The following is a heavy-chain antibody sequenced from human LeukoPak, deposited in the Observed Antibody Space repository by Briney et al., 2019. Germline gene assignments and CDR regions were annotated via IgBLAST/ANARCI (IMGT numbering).Heavy chain of an antibody. D-gene: IGHD2-8*01. Sequence: AASVKVSCKASGYIFTSYAMNWVRQAPGQGLEWMGWINTNTGNPTYAQGFTGRFVFSLDTSVSTAYLQISSLKAEDTAVYYCARGYCTNGVCYRAPSDYWGQGTLVTVSS. V-gene: IGHV7-4-1*02. CDR2: INTNTGNP. CDR3: ARGYCTNGVCYRAPSDY. J-gene: IGHJ4*02. CDR1: GYIFTSYA.